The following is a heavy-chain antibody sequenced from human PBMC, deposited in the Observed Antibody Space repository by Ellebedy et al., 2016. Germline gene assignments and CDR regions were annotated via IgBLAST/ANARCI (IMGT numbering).Heavy chain of an antibody. CDR2: ISGSGGST. J-gene: IGHJ4*02. CDR1: GFTVSSNY. V-gene: IGHV3-23*01. CDR3: AKTLIPMIVVVITPYFDY. Sequence: GESLKISCAASGFTVSSNYMSWVRQAPGKGLEWVSAISGSGGSTYYADSVRGRFTISRDNSKNTLYLQMNSLRAEDTALYYCAKTLIPMIVVVITPYFDYWGQGTLVTVSS. D-gene: IGHD3-22*01.